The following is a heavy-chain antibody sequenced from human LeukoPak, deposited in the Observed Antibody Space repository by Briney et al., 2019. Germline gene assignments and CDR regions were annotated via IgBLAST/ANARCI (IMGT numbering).Heavy chain of an antibody. J-gene: IGHJ4*02. D-gene: IGHD5-18*01. CDR3: AGVPDRGYSYGYRYYFDY. Sequence: SETLSLTCAVYGGSFSGYYWSWIRQPPGKGLEWIGEINHSGSTNYNPSLKSRVTISVDTSKNQFSLKLSSVTAADTAVYYCAGVPDRGYSYGYRYYFDYWGQGTLVTVSS. CDR2: INHSGST. V-gene: IGHV4-34*01. CDR1: GGSFSGYY.